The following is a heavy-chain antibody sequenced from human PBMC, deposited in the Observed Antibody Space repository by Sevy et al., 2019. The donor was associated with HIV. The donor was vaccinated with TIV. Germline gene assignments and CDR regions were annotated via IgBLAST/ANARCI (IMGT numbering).Heavy chain of an antibody. CDR1: GFIFSNFA. CDR2: TSYDGSHK. J-gene: IGHJ3*02. V-gene: IGHV3-30*04. Sequence: GGSLRLSCAASGFIFSNFAMHWARQAPGKGLEWVAVTSYDGSHKYYAYSVKGRFTISRDNARNSLYLQMNSLRAEDTAVYYCARDKDIVVVPAAPGGAFDIWGQGTMVTVSS. CDR3: ARDKDIVVVPAAPGGAFDI. D-gene: IGHD2-2*01.